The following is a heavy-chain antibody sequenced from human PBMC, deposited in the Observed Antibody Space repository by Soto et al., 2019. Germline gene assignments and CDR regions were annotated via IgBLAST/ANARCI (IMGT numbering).Heavy chain of an antibody. CDR3: VRDVRWAFDF. J-gene: IGHJ3*01. CDR1: GFSFSNYA. D-gene: IGHD2-15*01. CDR2: ISIGSGFI. Sequence: EVQLVESGGGLVQPGWSRRVSCAASGFSFSNYAMNWVRQAPGKGLEWVSYISIGSGFIFYADSVQGRLAISRDDAKKALYMQMKTLRDEDTALYYCVRDVRWAFDFWCQGKMVSVSS. V-gene: IGHV3-48*02.